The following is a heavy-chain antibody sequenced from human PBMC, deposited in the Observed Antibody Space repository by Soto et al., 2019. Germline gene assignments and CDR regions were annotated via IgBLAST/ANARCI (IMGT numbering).Heavy chain of an antibody. V-gene: IGHV3-30-3*01. CDR3: AKDRGALRWSEEHYYFDY. CDR2: ISYDGSNK. J-gene: IGHJ4*02. CDR1: GFTFSSYA. D-gene: IGHD4-17*01. Sequence: GGSLRLSCAASGFTFSSYAMHWVRQAPGKGLEWVAVISYDGSNKYYADSVKGRFTISRDNSKNTLYLQTNSLSTEDTAVYYCAKDRGALRWSEEHYYFDYWGQGSLVTVSS.